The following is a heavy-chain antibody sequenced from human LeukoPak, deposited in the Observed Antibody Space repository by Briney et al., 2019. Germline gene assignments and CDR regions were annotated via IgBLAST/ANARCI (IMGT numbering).Heavy chain of an antibody. CDR1: GYSFTSYW. D-gene: IGHD2-15*01. CDR3: ARQVGYCSGGSCYSEAQVDP. J-gene: IGHJ5*02. V-gene: IGHV5-10-1*01. Sequence: GESLRISCKGSGYSFTSYWISWVRQMPGKVLEWMGRIDPSDSYTNYSPSFQGHVTISADKSISTAYLQWSSLKASDTAMYYCARQVGYCSGGSCYSEAQVDPWGQGTLVTVSS. CDR2: IDPSDSYT.